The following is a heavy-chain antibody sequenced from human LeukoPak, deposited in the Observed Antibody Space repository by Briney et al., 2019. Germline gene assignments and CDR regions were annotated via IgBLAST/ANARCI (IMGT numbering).Heavy chain of an antibody. J-gene: IGHJ6*03. D-gene: IGHD1-26*01. V-gene: IGHV4-34*01. CDR2: INHSGST. Sequence: SETLSLTCAVYGGSFSGYYWSWIRQPPGKGLEWIGEINHSGSTNYNPSPKSRVTISVDTSKNQFSLKLSSVTAADTAVYYCARGWELLRYYYYYMDVWGKGTTVTVSS. CDR3: ARGWELLRYYYYYMDV. CDR1: GGSFSGYY.